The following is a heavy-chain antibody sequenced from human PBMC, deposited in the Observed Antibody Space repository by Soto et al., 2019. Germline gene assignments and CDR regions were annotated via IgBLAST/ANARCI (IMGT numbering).Heavy chain of an antibody. CDR2: ISYDGSNK. CDR1: GFTFSSYA. D-gene: IGHD6-19*01. J-gene: IGHJ4*02. V-gene: IGHV3-30-3*01. CDR3: ARDGGWLVQYYFDY. Sequence: QVQLVESGGGVVQPGRSLRLSCAASGFTFSSYAMQWVRQAPGKGLEWVAVISYDGSNKYYADSVKGRFTISRDNSKNTLYLQMNSLRAEDTAVYYCARDGGWLVQYYFDYWGQGTLVTVSS.